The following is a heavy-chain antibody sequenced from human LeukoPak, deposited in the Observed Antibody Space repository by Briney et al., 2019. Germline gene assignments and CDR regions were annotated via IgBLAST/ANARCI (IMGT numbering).Heavy chain of an antibody. CDR1: GFTFSRYA. CDR2: ISGSGGST. CDR3: VQNYDSSGYPYYFDY. J-gene: IGHJ4*02. V-gene: IGHV3-23*01. D-gene: IGHD3-22*01. Sequence: GGSLRLSCAASGFTFSRYAMSWVRQAPGKGLDWVSGISGSGGSTYYADSVKGRSTISRDNSEDTLYLQMNSLRAEDTAVYYCVQNYDSSGYPYYFDYWGQGTLVTVSS.